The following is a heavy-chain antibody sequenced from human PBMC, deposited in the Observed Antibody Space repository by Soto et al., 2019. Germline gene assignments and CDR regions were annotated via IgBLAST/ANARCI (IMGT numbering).Heavy chain of an antibody. J-gene: IGHJ6*03. Sequence: EAQLVESGGGLVQPGGSLRLSCAASGFTFSSYWMHWVRQAPGKGLVWVSRINSDGSSTSYADSVKGRFTISRDNAKNTLYLQMNSLSAEGTAVYYCARDHGGDCSSTSCYVYHYYYMDVSGKGTTVTVS. D-gene: IGHD2-2*01. V-gene: IGHV3-74*01. CDR1: GFTFSSYW. CDR3: ARDHGGDCSSTSCYVYHYYYMDV. CDR2: INSDGSST.